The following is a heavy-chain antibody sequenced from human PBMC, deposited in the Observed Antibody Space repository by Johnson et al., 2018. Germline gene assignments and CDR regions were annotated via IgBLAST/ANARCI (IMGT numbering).Heavy chain of an antibody. CDR2: VSYHGSNK. J-gene: IGHJ3*02. Sequence: QVQLVQSGGGVVQPGRSLRLSCAASGFAFSSYAMHWVRQAPGKGLEWVAIVSYHGSNKYYAASVKGRFTISRYNSKNTLYLQINSLGAGETAVYYCEGGFSDAFDIWGQGTMGTVSS. CDR1: GFAFSSYA. D-gene: IGHD3-3*02. V-gene: IGHV3-30*03. CDR3: EGGFSDAFDI.